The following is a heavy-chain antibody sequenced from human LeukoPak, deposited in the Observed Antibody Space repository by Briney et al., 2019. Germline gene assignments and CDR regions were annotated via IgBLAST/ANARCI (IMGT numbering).Heavy chain of an antibody. CDR3: ARGQTTVRYYFDY. CDR2: INHSGST. J-gene: IGHJ4*02. V-gene: IGHV4-34*01. Sequence: SETLSLTCAVYGGSFSGYYWSWIRQPPGKGLEWIGEINHSGSTNYNPSLKSRVTISVDTSKNQSSLKLSSVTAADTAVYYCARGQTTVRYYFDYWGQGTLVTVSS. D-gene: IGHD4-17*01. CDR1: GGSFSGYY.